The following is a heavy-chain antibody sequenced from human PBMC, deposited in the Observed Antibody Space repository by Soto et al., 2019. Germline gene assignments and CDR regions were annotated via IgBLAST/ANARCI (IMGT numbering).Heavy chain of an antibody. Sequence: QVQLQESGPGLVKPSETLSLTCTVSGGSFKSGSYSWSWIRQPPGKGLEWIGYVYHTGRTSYNPSLKSRVSISMDTSKHQFSLNLDAVTAADTAVYFCARDFAYFDSWGQGTLVTVSS. D-gene: IGHD3-3*01. CDR3: ARDFAYFDS. V-gene: IGHV4-61*01. CDR2: VYHTGRT. CDR1: GGSFKSGSYS. J-gene: IGHJ4*02.